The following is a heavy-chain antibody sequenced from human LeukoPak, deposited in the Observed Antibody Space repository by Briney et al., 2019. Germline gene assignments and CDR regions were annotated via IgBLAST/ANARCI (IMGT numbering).Heavy chain of an antibody. D-gene: IGHD3-3*01. CDR2: ISSSGSTI. J-gene: IGHJ3*02. Sequence: PGGSLRLSCAASGFTFSDYYMSGIRQAPGKGLEWVSYISSSGSTIYYADSVKGRFTISRDNAKNSLYLQMNSLRAEDTAVYYCARFFTDFWSGSPIYAFGIWGQGTMVTVSS. CDR3: ARFFTDFWSGSPIYAFGI. CDR1: GFTFSDYY. V-gene: IGHV3-11*04.